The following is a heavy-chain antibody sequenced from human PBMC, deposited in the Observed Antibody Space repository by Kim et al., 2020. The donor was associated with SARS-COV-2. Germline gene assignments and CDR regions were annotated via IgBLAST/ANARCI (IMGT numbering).Heavy chain of an antibody. CDR2: ISGTGGGT. V-gene: IGHV3-23*01. CDR3: AKKYAAVGNWFDP. CDR1: GFTFGSYA. D-gene: IGHD6-13*01. J-gene: IGHJ5*02. Sequence: GGSLRLSCAASGFTFGSYAMTWVRRAPGQGLEWVSTISGTGGGTFYADSVKGRFTISRDNSKNTLFLQMDSLRAEDTAVYYCAKKYAAVGNWFDPWGPGTLVIVSS.